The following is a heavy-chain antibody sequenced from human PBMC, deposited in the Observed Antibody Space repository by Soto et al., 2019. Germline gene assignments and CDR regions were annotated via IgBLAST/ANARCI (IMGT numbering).Heavy chain of an antibody. CDR1: GFTSSDYY. Sequence: GGSLRLSCEASGFTSSDYYMTWFRQAPGKGLEWVSYIRGGGPFAVYADSLRGRFTILRDNAKSSVYLQITSLRDDDSAVYYCARGHTTVRRAYFDYWGQGTVVTVSS. J-gene: IGHJ4*02. CDR2: IRGGGPFA. D-gene: IGHD4-17*01. CDR3: ARGHTTVRRAYFDY. V-gene: IGHV3-11*04.